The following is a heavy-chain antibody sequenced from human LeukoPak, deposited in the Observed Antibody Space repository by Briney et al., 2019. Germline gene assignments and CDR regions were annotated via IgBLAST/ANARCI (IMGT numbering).Heavy chain of an antibody. D-gene: IGHD3-22*01. Sequence: SETLSLTCTVPGGSISTYYWCWIRQPPGKGLEWIGYIYYSGSTNYNPSLKSRVTISVDTSKNQFSLKLSSVTAADTAVYYCARGGGSTDYYDSSGYFWGQGTLVTVSS. CDR3: ARGGGSTDYYDSSGYF. V-gene: IGHV4-59*01. CDR1: GGSISTYY. J-gene: IGHJ4*02. CDR2: IYYSGST.